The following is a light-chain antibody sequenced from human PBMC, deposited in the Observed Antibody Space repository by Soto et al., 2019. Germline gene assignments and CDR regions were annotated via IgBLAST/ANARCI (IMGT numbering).Light chain of an antibody. V-gene: IGLV4-69*01. Sequence: QLVLTQSPSASASLGASVKLTCTLSRGHSTYAIAWHQQQPEKGPRYLMKLNSDGSHSKGDGIPDRFSGASSGAERYLTISSLQSEDEADYYCQTWGTGPVVFGGGTKLTVL. CDR1: RGHSTYA. CDR2: LNSDGSH. CDR3: QTWGTGPVV. J-gene: IGLJ2*01.